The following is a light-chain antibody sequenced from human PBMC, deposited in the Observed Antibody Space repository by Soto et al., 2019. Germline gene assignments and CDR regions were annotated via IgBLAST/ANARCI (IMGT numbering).Light chain of an antibody. Sequence: QSALTQPRSVSGSPGQSVTISCTGTSSDVGNYNYVSWYQQHPGKAPKLMIYDVSKRPSGVPDRFSGSKSGDTASLTISGLQAEDDADYYCCSYAGSYTVLFGGGTKVTVL. CDR3: CSYAGSYTVL. CDR1: SSDVGNYNY. V-gene: IGLV2-11*01. J-gene: IGLJ2*01. CDR2: DVS.